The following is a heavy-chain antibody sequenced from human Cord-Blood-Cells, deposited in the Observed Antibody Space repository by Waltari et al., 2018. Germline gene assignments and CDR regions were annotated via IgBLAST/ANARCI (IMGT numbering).Heavy chain of an antibody. Sequence: QVQLQESGPGLVKPSQTLSLPCTVSGGSISSGGYYWSWIGQHPGKGLEWIGYIYYSGSTYYNPSLKSRVTISVDTSKNQFSLKLSSVTAADTAVYYCARDKELGIGVDYWGQGTLVTVSS. V-gene: IGHV4-31*03. J-gene: IGHJ4*02. D-gene: IGHD7-27*01. CDR2: IYYSGST. CDR3: ARDKELGIGVDY. CDR1: GGSISSGGYY.